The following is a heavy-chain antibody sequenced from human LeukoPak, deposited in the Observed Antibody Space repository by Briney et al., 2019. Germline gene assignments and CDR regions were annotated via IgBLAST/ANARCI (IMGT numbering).Heavy chain of an antibody. CDR3: AKEQQLDY. CDR1: GFTFSSYG. CDR2: ISYDGSNK. Sequence: GGSLRLSCAASGFTFSSYGMHWVRQAPGKGLEWVAVISYDGSNKYYADSVKGRFTIFRDNSKNTLYLQMNSLRAEDTAVYYCAKEQQLDYWGQGTLVTVSS. V-gene: IGHV3-30*18. J-gene: IGHJ4*02. D-gene: IGHD6-13*01.